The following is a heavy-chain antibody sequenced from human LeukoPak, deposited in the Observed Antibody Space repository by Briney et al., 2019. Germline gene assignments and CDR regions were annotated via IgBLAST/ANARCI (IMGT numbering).Heavy chain of an antibody. V-gene: IGHV1-2*02. CDR3: AISTMIVVVIRPLSY. D-gene: IGHD3-22*01. CDR1: GYTFTGYY. J-gene: IGHJ4*02. Sequence: GASVKVSCKASGYTFTGYYMHWVRQAPGQGLEWMGWINPNSGGTNYAQKFQGRVTMTRDTSISTAYMELSRLRSDDTAVYYCAISTMIVVVIRPLSYWGQGTLSPSPQ. CDR2: INPNSGGT.